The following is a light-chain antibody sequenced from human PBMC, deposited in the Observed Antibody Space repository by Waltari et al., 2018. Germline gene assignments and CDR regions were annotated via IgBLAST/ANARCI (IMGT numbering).Light chain of an antibody. J-gene: IGKJ4*01. CDR3: QQSYSTPRT. V-gene: IGKV1-39*01. CDR2: AAS. CDR1: QIISSY. Sequence: DIQMTQSPSSLSASVVDRVTITCRASQIISSYLNWYQQKPGKAPKLLIYAASSLQSGVPSRFSGSGSGTDFTLTISSLQPEDFATYYCQQSYSTPRTFGGGTKVEIK.